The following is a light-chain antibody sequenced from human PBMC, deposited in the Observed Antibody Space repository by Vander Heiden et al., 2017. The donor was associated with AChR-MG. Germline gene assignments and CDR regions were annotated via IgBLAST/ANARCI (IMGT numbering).Light chain of an antibody. V-gene: IGLV3-21*04. Sequence: SYGLTQPPSVSVAPGKAARIACVGNNIGGKSVHWYQRKPGQAPVLVIFYDSDRPSGIPERFSGSNSGNTATLTISRVEAGDEADYYCQVWDRSNDLPVLFGGGTKLTVL. CDR3: QVWDRSNDLPVL. CDR2: YDS. J-gene: IGLJ2*01. CDR1: NIGGKS.